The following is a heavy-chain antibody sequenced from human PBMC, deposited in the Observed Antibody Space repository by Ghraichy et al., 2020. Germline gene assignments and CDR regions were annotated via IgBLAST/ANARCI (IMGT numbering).Heavy chain of an antibody. J-gene: IGHJ6*03. CDR1: GGSFSGYY. Sequence: SETLSLTCAVYGGSFSGYYWSWIRQPPGKGLEWIGEINHSGSTNYNPSLKSRVTISVDTSKNQFSLKLSSVTAADTAVYYCARGPGSLQYYYGSGSYSSYMDVWGKGTTVTVSS. V-gene: IGHV4-34*01. CDR3: ARGPGSLQYYYGSGSYSSYMDV. CDR2: INHSGST. D-gene: IGHD3-10*01.